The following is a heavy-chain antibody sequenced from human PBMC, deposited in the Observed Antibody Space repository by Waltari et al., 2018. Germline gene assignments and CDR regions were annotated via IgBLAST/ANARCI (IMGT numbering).Heavy chain of an antibody. Sequence: QVQLQQSGPGLVKPSQTLSLTCAISGDRVPSNRSAWHWYRQSTSRGLEGLGRTYYRSKWYNDYAVSVKSRITINPDTSKNLFSLQLNSVTPEDTAVYYCARESIAAAGTRFDYWGQGTLVTVSS. V-gene: IGHV6-1*01. CDR2: TYYRSKWYN. J-gene: IGHJ4*02. D-gene: IGHD6-13*01. CDR3: ARESIAAAGTRFDY. CDR1: GDRVPSNRSA.